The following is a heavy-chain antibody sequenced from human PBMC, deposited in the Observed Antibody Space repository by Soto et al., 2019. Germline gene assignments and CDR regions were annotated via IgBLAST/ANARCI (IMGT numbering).Heavy chain of an antibody. CDR2: IYRSGTS. Sequence: QVQLQESGPGLVKPSQTLSLTCTVSGGSISSGGYYWIWIRQHPGKGLEWIGYIYRSGTSYYNPSIKSRVTMSVDTSKNQFSLNVSSVAAADTAVYYCARALSSDDILDSWGQGTQVTVSS. CDR3: ARALSSDDILDS. CDR1: GGSISSGGYY. D-gene: IGHD3-9*01. V-gene: IGHV4-31*03. J-gene: IGHJ4*02.